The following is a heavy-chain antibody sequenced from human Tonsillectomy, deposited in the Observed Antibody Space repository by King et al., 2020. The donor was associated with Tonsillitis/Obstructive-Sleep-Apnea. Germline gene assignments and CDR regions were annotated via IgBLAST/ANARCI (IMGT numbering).Heavy chain of an antibody. J-gene: IGHJ4*02. CDR2: ISAHNGHT. CDR3: ARDSMSHYYDSSGYYTFNY. D-gene: IGHD3-22*01. V-gene: IGHV1-18*01. Sequence: VQLVESGAEVKKPGASVKVSCKASGYTFTNYGISWVRQAPGQGLEWMAWISAHNGHTNYAQKLQGRVTMTTDTSTSTAYMELRSLRSDDKAVYYCARDSMSHYYDSSGYYTFNYWGQGTLVTVSA. CDR1: GYTFTNYG.